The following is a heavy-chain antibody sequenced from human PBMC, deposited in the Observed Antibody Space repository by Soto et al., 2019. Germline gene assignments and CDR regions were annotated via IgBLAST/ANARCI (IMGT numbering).Heavy chain of an antibody. CDR3: ARDRMDSSSFNSLYYCYGMDV. J-gene: IGHJ6*02. D-gene: IGHD6-13*01. V-gene: IGHV1-69*01. Sequence: QVQLVQSGAEVKKPGSSVKVSCKASGGTFSSYAISWVRQAPGQGLEWMGGIIPIFGTANYAQKFQGRVTITADESTSTAYTELSSLGSEDTAVYYCARDRMDSSSFNSLYYCYGMDVWGQGTTVTVSS. CDR2: IIPIFGTA. CDR1: GGTFSSYA.